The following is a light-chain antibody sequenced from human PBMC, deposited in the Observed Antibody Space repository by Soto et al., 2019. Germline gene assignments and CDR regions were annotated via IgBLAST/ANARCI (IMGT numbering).Light chain of an antibody. V-gene: IGKV3-15*01. CDR1: QSVSSN. J-gene: IGKJ1*01. CDR2: GAS. CDR3: QEYNTWPTA. Sequence: TQSPSTLSLSPWEAATLSCRPRQSVSSNLAWYQQKPGQAPRLLIYGASTRASGIPGRFSGSGSGTEFTPNFRRLQSEDFAGYFRQEYNTWPTAFGQRTKVE.